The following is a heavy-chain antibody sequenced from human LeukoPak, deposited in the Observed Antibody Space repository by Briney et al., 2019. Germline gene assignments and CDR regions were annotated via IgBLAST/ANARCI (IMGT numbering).Heavy chain of an antibody. J-gene: IGHJ4*02. V-gene: IGHV3-30*03. CDR2: IAADGGVK. CDR1: GITFSSHG. Sequence: GRSLGLSCVASGITFSSHGMDWVRQAPGKGLEWVAVIAADGGVKHYADSVKGRFTLSRDNSKNTLYLQMNSLSVEDTAVYYCAREATRGQWYFDHWGQGTPVTVSS. D-gene: IGHD6-19*01. CDR3: AREATRGQWYFDH.